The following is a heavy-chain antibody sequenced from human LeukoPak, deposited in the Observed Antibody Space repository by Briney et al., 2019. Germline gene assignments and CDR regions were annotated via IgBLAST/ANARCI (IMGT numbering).Heavy chain of an antibody. D-gene: IGHD1-20*01. Sequence: SETLSLTCAVSGGSISSGGYSWSWIRQPPGKGLEWIGYIYYNGSAYYNPSLKSRVTISVDTSKNQFSRKLSSVTAADTAVYYCARDVRYNWNDENYYYYYMDVWGKGTTVTVSS. CDR3: ARDVRYNWNDENYYYYYMDV. CDR1: GGSISSGGYS. V-gene: IGHV4-30-4*07. CDR2: IYYNGSA. J-gene: IGHJ6*03.